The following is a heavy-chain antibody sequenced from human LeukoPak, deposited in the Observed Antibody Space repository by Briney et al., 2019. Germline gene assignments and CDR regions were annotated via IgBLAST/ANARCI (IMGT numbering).Heavy chain of an antibody. J-gene: IGHJ4*02. D-gene: IGHD2-8*01. CDR2: ISSSSSYI. CDR3: ARGWSKFDY. Sequence: GGSLRLSCAASGFTFSSYSMNWVRQAPGNGLESVSSISSSSSYIYYADSVKCRFTISRDNAKNSLYLQMNSLRAEDTAVYFCARGWSKFDYWGQGTLVTVSS. CDR1: GFTFSSYS. V-gene: IGHV3-21*01.